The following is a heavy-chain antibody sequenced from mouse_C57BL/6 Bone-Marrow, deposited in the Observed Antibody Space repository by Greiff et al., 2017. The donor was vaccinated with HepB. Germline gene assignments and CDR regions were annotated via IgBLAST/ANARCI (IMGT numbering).Heavy chain of an antibody. CDR1: GFNIKDDY. CDR3: TTCYGSSYKDY. Sequence: EVQLQQSGAELVRPGASVKLSCTASGFNIKDDYMHWVKQRPEQGLEWIGWIDPENGDTEYASKFQGKATITADTSSNTAYLQLSSLTSEDTAVYYCTTCYGSSYKDYWGQGTTLTVSS. J-gene: IGHJ2*01. CDR2: IDPENGDT. D-gene: IGHD1-1*01. V-gene: IGHV14-4*01.